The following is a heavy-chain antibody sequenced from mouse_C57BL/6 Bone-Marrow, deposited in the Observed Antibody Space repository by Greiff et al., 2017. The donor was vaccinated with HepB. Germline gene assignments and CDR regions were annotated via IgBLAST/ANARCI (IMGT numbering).Heavy chain of an antibody. Sequence: VKLMESGPGLVAPSQSLSITCTVSGFSLTSYGVDWVRQSPGKGLEWLGVIWGVGSTNYNSALKSRLSISKDNSKSQVFLKMNSLQTDDTAMYYCASDVHYYGSSYDYAMDYWGQGTSVTVSS. CDR1: GFSLTSYG. CDR3: ASDVHYYGSSYDYAMDY. V-gene: IGHV2-6*01. J-gene: IGHJ4*01. D-gene: IGHD1-1*01. CDR2: IWGVGST.